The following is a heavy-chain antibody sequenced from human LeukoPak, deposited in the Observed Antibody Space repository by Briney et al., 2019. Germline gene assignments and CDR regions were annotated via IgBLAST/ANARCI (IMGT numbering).Heavy chain of an antibody. J-gene: IGHJ3*02. CDR1: GGTFSSYA. CDR2: IIPIFGTA. Sequence: ASVKVSCTASGGTFSSYAISWVRQAPGQGLEWMGGIIPIFGTANYAQKFQGRVTITADESTSTAYMEPSSLRSEDTAVYYCARAGTDYYDSSGYYTDAFDIWGQGTMVTVSS. D-gene: IGHD3-22*01. CDR3: ARAGTDYYDSSGYYTDAFDI. V-gene: IGHV1-69*13.